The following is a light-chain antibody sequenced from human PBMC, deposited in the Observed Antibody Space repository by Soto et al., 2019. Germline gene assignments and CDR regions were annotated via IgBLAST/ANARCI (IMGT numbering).Light chain of an antibody. CDR1: QSISTY. CDR2: AAP. CDR3: QQSYSTSIT. Sequence: DIQMTQSPSSLSASVGDRVTISCRASQSISTYLNWYQFKPGKAPKLLIYAAPSLQSGVPATFSGRGSGTDFTLTISILQPEDFATYYCQQSYSTSITFGQGTRREIK. J-gene: IGKJ5*01. V-gene: IGKV1-39*01.